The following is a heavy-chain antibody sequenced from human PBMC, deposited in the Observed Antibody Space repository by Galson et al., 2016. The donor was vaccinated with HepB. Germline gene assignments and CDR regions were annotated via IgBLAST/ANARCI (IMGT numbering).Heavy chain of an antibody. D-gene: IGHD1-26*01. CDR1: GITFSNYA. CDR3: SGKWAPGPFDH. V-gene: IGHV3-23*01. J-gene: IGHJ4*02. Sequence: SLRLSCAVSGITFSNYAMNWVRQAPGKGLEWVSSIGYSGDTTHLADSVKGRFTISRDNSKKTLFLHMNSLRVDDTAIYYCSGKWAPGPFDHWGQGALVTVSP. CDR2: IGYSGDTT.